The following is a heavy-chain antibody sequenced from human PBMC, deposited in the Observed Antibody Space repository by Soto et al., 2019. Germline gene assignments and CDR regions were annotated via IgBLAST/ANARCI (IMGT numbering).Heavy chain of an antibody. Sequence: QVQLQESGPGLVKPSQTLSLTCTVSGGSISSGNYYWSWIRQPPGKGLEWIGFISYSGSAYYNPSLTSRVTISVDTSKNQFSLNRSFVTAADTAVYYCATMGTPATGLYYFDYWGQGTLVTVSS. CDR3: ATMGTPATGLYYFDY. D-gene: IGHD2-15*01. V-gene: IGHV4-30-4*01. J-gene: IGHJ4*02. CDR1: GGSISSGNYY. CDR2: ISYSGSA.